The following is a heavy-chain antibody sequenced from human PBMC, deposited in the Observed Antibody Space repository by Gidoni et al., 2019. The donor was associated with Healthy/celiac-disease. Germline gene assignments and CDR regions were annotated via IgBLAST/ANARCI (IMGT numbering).Heavy chain of an antibody. CDR1: GFPFSNAW. V-gene: IGHV3-15*01. CDR2: IKSKTDGGTT. CDR3: TTDSPRTYYYYGMDV. J-gene: IGHJ6*02. Sequence: EVQLVESGGGLVKPGGSLRLSCAASGFPFSNAWMSWVRQAPGKGLEWVGRIKSKTDGGTTDYAAPVKGRFTISRDDSKNTLYLQMNSLKTEDTAVYYCTTDSPRTYYYYGMDVWGQGTTVTVSS.